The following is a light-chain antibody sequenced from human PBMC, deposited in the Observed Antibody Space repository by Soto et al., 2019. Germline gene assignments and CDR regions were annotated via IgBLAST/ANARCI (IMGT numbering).Light chain of an antibody. CDR3: SSYTGSSYV. CDR2: EVN. V-gene: IGLV2-8*01. Sequence: QSVLTQPPSASGSPGQSVTISCTGTGSDVGDYNYVSWYQQHPGKAPKLMIYEVNKRPPGVPDRFSGSKSGNTASLTVSGLQAEDEANYYCSSYTGSSYVFGTGTKVTVL. J-gene: IGLJ1*01. CDR1: GSDVGDYNY.